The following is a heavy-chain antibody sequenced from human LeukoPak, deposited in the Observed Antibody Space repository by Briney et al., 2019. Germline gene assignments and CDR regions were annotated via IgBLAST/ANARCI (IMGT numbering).Heavy chain of an antibody. CDR1: GGSISSYY. CDR2: IYYSGST. CDR3: ARVYAGFDY. D-gene: IGHD2-2*01. Sequence: PSETLSFTCTVSGGSISSYYWSWIRQPPGKGLEWIGYIYYSGSTNYNPSLKSRVTISVDTSKNQFSLKLSSVTAADTAVYYCARVYAGFDYWGQGTLVTVSS. V-gene: IGHV4-59*01. J-gene: IGHJ4*02.